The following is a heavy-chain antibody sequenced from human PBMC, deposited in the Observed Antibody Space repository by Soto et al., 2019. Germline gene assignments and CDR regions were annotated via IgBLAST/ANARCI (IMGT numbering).Heavy chain of an antibody. V-gene: IGHV3-21*01. J-gene: IGHJ4*02. Sequence: EVQLVESGGGLVKPGGSLRISCTASGFTFSTYTMAWVRQTPGKGLEWVSSISGSSDYMHYSDSVKGRFTISRDNAKNSLYLQMNSLRAEDTAVYYCASEEGHIVGVTEEGRFDYWGQGSLVTVSS. CDR2: ISGSSDYM. CDR3: ASEEGHIVGVTEEGRFDY. CDR1: GFTFSTYT. D-gene: IGHD2-21*02.